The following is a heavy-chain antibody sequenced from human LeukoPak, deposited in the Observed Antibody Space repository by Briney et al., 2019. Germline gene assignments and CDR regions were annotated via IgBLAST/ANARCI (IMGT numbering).Heavy chain of an antibody. CDR1: GFTFSSYA. CDR3: ARERLAAAGNYYYGMDV. J-gene: IGHJ6*02. V-gene: IGHV3-30*04. D-gene: IGHD6-13*01. CDR2: ISYDGSNK. Sequence: PGRSLRLSCAASGFTFSSYAMHWVRQAPGKGLEWVAVISYDGSNKYYADPVKGRFTISRDNSKNTLYLQMNSLRAEDTAVYYCARERLAAAGNYYYGMDVWGQGTTVTVSS.